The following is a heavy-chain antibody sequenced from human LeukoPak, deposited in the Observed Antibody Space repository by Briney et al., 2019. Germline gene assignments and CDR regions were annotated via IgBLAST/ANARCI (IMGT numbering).Heavy chain of an antibody. Sequence: PSETLSLTCTVSGGSISSYYWSWIRQPPGKGLEWVGYIYYSGSTNYNPSLKSRVTISVDTSKNQFSLKLSSVTAADTAVYYCAREPPYSRSYLNVYWGQGTLVTVSS. D-gene: IGHD6-6*01. CDR3: AREPPYSRSYLNVY. CDR2: IYYSGST. CDR1: GGSISSYY. V-gene: IGHV4-59*01. J-gene: IGHJ4*02.